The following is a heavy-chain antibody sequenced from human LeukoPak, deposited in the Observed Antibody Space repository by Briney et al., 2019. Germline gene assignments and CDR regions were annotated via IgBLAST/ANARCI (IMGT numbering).Heavy chain of an antibody. V-gene: IGHV4-39*01. Sequence: SETLSLTCTVSGGSIRSSSYYWGWIRQPPGRGLEWIGSICYSGSSYYSPSLKSRVTISVDTSKNQFSLKLSSVTAADTAVYYCARHDGSYDHVWGSYRPAFFDYWGQGTLVTVSS. CDR2: ICYSGSS. D-gene: IGHD3-16*02. CDR3: ARHDGSYDHVWGSYRPAFFDY. CDR1: GGSIRSSSYY. J-gene: IGHJ4*02.